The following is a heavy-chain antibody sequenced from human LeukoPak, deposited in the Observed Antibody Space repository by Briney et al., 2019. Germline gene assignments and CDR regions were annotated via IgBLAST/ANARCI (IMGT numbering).Heavy chain of an antibody. Sequence: SQTLSLTCTVSGGSISSGSYYWSWIRQPAGKGLEWIGRIYTSGSTNYNPSLKSRVTISVDTSKNQFSLKLSSVTAADTAVYYCARQETTEISRTQFDPWGQGTLVTVSS. J-gene: IGHJ5*02. CDR3: ARQETTEISRTQFDP. V-gene: IGHV4-61*02. D-gene: IGHD4-17*01. CDR1: GGSISSGSYY. CDR2: IYTSGST.